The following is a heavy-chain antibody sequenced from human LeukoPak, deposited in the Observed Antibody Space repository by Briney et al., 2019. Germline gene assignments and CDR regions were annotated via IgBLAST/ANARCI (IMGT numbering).Heavy chain of an antibody. Sequence: GGSLGLSCAASGFTFSTYSMNWVRQAPGKGLEWVSSITRSSSYIYYADSVKGRFTISRDNAKNSLFLQMNSLRAEDTAIYYCARQTIIYGDYSDYWGQGTLVTVSS. CDR2: ITRSSSYI. CDR3: ARQTIIYGDYSDY. J-gene: IGHJ4*02. V-gene: IGHV3-21*01. CDR1: GFTFSTYS. D-gene: IGHD4/OR15-4a*01.